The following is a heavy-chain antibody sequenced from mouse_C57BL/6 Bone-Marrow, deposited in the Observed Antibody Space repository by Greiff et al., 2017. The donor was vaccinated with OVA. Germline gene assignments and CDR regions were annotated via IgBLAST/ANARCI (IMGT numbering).Heavy chain of an antibody. CDR3: ATSGDY. CDR1: GYTFTDYY. D-gene: IGHD1-3*01. CDR2: INPNNGGT. Sequence: EVQLQQSGPELVKPGASVKISCKASGYTFTDYYMNWVKQSHGKSLEWIGDINPNNGGTSYNQKFKGKATLTVDKSSSTAYMELRSLTSEDSAVYYCATSGDYWGQGTTLTVSS. J-gene: IGHJ2*01. V-gene: IGHV1-26*01.